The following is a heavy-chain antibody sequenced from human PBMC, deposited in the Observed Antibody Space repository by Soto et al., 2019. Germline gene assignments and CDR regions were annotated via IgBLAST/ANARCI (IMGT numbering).Heavy chain of an antibody. CDR1: GFIFSSCG. J-gene: IGHJ4*02. CDR2: IWYDGSNK. V-gene: IGHV3-33*06. Sequence: PGGSLRLSCAASGFIFSSCGMHWVRQAPGKGLEWVAVIWYDGSNKYYADSVKGRFTISRDNSKNTLYLQMNSLRAEDTAVYYCAKDRDDARTTVTTQSIDYWGQGTLVSVSS. D-gene: IGHD4-17*01. CDR3: AKDRDDARTTVTTQSIDY.